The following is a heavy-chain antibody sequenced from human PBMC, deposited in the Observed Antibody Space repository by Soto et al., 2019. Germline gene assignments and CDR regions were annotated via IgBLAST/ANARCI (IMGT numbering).Heavy chain of an antibody. J-gene: IGHJ4*02. CDR2: IGSSSSPI. D-gene: IGHD5-18*01. CDR1: GFLFNTYA. Sequence: EVQLVESGGGLVQPGGSLRLSCAASGFLFNTYAINWVRQAPGKGLEWVSYIGSSSSPIYYADSVRGRFTISRDTAGNSVYLEMNSLRDEDTGVYYCARARYSYGYDFDYWGQGTLVTVSS. V-gene: IGHV3-48*02. CDR3: ARARYSYGYDFDY.